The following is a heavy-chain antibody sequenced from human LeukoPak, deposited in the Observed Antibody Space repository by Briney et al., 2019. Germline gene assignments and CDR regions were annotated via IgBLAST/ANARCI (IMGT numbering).Heavy chain of an antibody. Sequence: ASVKVSCKASGYTFTSYGISWVRQAPGQGLEWMGWISAYNGNTNYAQKLQGRVTMTTDKSTSTAYMELRSLRSDDTAVYYCARAGGDNCLEGDDYWGQGTLVTVSS. CDR1: GYTFTSYG. J-gene: IGHJ4*02. CDR2: ISAYNGNT. CDR3: ARAGGDNCLEGDDY. D-gene: IGHD1-1*01. V-gene: IGHV1-18*01.